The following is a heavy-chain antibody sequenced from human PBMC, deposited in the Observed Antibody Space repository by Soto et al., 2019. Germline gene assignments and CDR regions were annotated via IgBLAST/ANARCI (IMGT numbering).Heavy chain of an antibody. J-gene: IGHJ5*02. CDR2: TFYLGSS. Sequence: SETLSLTCTVPGDSIISSDFYWGWVRQPPGKGLEWIGSTFYLGSSYYNPSLKSRVTMSVDTSKNQFSLRLRSVTAADTALYFCARHSLALRKNNWFDPWGQGIMVTVSS. CDR3: ARHSLALRKNNWFDP. CDR1: GDSIISSDFY. D-gene: IGHD3-3*02. V-gene: IGHV4-39*01.